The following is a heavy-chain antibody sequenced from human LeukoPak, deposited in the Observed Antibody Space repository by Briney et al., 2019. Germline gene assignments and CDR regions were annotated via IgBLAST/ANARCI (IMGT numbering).Heavy chain of an antibody. CDR1: GGSISSDY. CDR2: IDYSGST. Sequence: PSETLSLTCTVSGGSISSDYWSWIRQPPGKGLEWIGYIDYSGSTNYNPSLKSRVTISVGTSKNQSSLKINSVTAADTAVYYCARRRTTGLSGYMDVWGKGTTVTVSS. J-gene: IGHJ6*03. V-gene: IGHV4-59*08. D-gene: IGHD2-2*01. CDR3: ARRRTTGLSGYMDV.